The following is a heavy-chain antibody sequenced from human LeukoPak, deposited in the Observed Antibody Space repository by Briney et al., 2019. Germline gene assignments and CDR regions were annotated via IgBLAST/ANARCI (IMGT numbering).Heavy chain of an antibody. J-gene: IGHJ4*02. Sequence: PSETLSLTCTVSGGSVSSGTYFWTWVRQPPGKGLEWIGHIHYSVTTNYNPSLKSRVTMSLDTSKNQFSLKLTSVTAADTAIYFCARWGTYWGQGILVTVSS. D-gene: IGHD7-27*01. V-gene: IGHV4-61*01. CDR3: ARWGTY. CDR2: IHYSVTT. CDR1: GGSVSSGTYF.